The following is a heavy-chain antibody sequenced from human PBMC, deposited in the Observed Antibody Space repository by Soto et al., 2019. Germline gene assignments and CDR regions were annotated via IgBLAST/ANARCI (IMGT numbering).Heavy chain of an antibody. CDR2: ISSNGGST. CDR3: VKDSVQQQLDY. V-gene: IGHV3-64D*08. J-gene: IGHJ4*02. D-gene: IGHD6-13*01. CDR1: GMTVGSYG. Sequence: LGLSCAASGMTVGSYGRRCIRQAPGKGLEYVSAISSNGGSTYYADSVKGRFTISRDNSKNTLYLQMSSLRAEDTAVYYCVKDSVQQQLDYWGQGTLVTVSS.